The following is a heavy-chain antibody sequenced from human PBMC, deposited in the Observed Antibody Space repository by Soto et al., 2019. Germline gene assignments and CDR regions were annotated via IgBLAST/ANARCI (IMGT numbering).Heavy chain of an antibody. CDR3: AKGGLQYCSGGSCPYYYGLDV. D-gene: IGHD2-15*01. V-gene: IGHV3-30*18. J-gene: IGHJ6*02. CDR2: ISYDGSNK. CDR1: GFTFSSYS. Sequence: QVQLVESGGGVVQPGRSLSLSCAASGFTFSSYSIHWVRQAPGKGLEWVAVISYDGSNKYYADSVKGRFSISRDNSKNTRSLQMNSLRPEDTAVYYCAKGGLQYCSGGSCPYYYGLDVWGHGTTVTVSS.